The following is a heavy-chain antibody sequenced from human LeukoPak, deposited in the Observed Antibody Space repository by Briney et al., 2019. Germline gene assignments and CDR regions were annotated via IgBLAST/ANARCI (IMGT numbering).Heavy chain of an antibody. D-gene: IGHD2-15*01. CDR1: GTSITSDNYY. Sequence: PSETLSLTCDVSGTSITSDNYYWGWIRQPPGKALEWIGSIYYDGTTPSSPSLRRESVHYTPSLDSRVTISIDTSRNQFTLMLTSVTAADSAVYFCVRDGKYCRSGTCRHLHWFDPWGQGALVVVSS. CDR3: VRDGKYCRSGTCRHLHWFDP. V-gene: IGHV4-39*06. J-gene: IGHJ5*02. CDR2: IYYDGTTPSSPSLRRESV.